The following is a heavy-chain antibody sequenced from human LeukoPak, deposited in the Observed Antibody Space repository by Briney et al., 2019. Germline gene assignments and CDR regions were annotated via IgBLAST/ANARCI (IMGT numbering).Heavy chain of an antibody. CDR2: INDDGSAT. D-gene: IGHD3-9*01. CDR3: AKVGELRYFEWSPDY. J-gene: IGHJ4*02. V-gene: IGHV3-74*01. Sequence: GGSLRLSCAASGFTFSNYWMHWVRQVPGKGLVWVSRINDDGSATYYADSVKGRFTISRDNSKNTLFLQMISLRADDTAVYYCAKVGELRYFEWSPDYWGQGTLLTVSS. CDR1: GFTFSNYW.